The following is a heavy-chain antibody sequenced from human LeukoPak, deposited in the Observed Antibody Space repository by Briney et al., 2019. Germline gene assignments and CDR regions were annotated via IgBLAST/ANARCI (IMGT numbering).Heavy chain of an antibody. CDR1: RFTFGDYA. CDR2: IRGKTYGGAT. CDR3: SRQRSTITRTLWHFDF. D-gene: IGHD1-20*01. J-gene: IGHJ4*02. V-gene: IGHV3-49*04. Sequence: GRSLRLSCTTSRFTFGDYAMSWVRQAPGKGLEWIGFIRGKTYGGATDYAASVKGRFTISRDDSKSIAYLQMNSLKTEDTAVYYCSRQRSTITRTLWHFDFWGQGTLVTVSS.